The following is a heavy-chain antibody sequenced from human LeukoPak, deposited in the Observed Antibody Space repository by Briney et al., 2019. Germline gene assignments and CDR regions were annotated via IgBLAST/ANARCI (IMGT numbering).Heavy chain of an antibody. CDR2: IDHSGST. CDR3: ARYGMAAEGIWWFDP. Sequence: SETLSLTCAVYGVSLNGYYWSWIRQPPGKRLEWIGEIDHSGSTQYNPSLKSRVTISLDTSKKQFSLKLTPLTAADTAFYYCARYGMAAEGIWWFDPWGQGTLVTVSS. CDR1: GVSLNGYY. J-gene: IGHJ5*02. D-gene: IGHD6-13*01. V-gene: IGHV4-34*01.